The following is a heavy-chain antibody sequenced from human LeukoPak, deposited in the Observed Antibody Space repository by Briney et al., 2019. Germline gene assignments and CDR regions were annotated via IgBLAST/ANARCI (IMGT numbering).Heavy chain of an antibody. CDR1: GFNFGNHA. CDR3: VREDTPATANY. D-gene: IGHD2-21*02. CDR2: ISGGGDIT. J-gene: IGHJ4*02. V-gene: IGHV3-23*01. Sequence: PGGSLRLSCAASGFNFGNHAMSWGRQTPGKGLEWVSAISGGGDITYYADSVTGRFTISRDNSKDTLFLQMHSLRPGDTAVYYCVREDTPATANYWGQGTLVTISS.